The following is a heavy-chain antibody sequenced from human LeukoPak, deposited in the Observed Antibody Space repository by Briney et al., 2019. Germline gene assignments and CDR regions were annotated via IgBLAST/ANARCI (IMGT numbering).Heavy chain of an antibody. Sequence: SQTLSLTCTVAGGSISSGSYYWSWIREPAGKGLEWIGRIYTSGSTNYNPSLKSRVTISVDTSKNQFSLKLSSVTAADTAVYYCARTTEGGYSYGYFYYYYMDVWGKGTTVTISS. D-gene: IGHD5-18*01. J-gene: IGHJ6*03. CDR1: GGSISSGSYY. CDR2: IYTSGST. V-gene: IGHV4-61*02. CDR3: ARTTEGGYSYGYFYYYYMDV.